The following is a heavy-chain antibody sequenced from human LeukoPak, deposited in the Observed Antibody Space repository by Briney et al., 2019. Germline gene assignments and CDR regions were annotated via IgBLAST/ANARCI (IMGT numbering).Heavy chain of an antibody. CDR2: IYYSGST. J-gene: IGHJ4*02. Sequence: SETLSLTCTVSGDPISTSSYYWGWIRQPPGKGLEWIGNIYYSGSTNYSPSLKSRVTISVDTSKSQFPLKLSSVTAADTAVYYCARHGYSYGYRFFDFWGQGTLVTVSS. CDR3: ARHGYSYGYRFFDF. CDR1: GDPISTSSYY. V-gene: IGHV4-39*01. D-gene: IGHD5-18*01.